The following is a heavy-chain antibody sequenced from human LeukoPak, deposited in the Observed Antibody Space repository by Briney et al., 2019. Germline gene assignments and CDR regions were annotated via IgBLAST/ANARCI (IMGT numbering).Heavy chain of an antibody. J-gene: IGHJ3*02. CDR2: INWNGGST. CDR3: AREGGIVVVPAAPEHAFDI. V-gene: IGHV3-20*01. Sequence: GGSLRLSCAASGFTFDDYGMSWVRQAPGKGLEWVSGINWNGGSTGYADSVKGRFTISRDSAKNSLYLQMNSLRAEDTALYHCAREGGIVVVPAAPEHAFDIWGQGTMVTVSS. CDR1: GFTFDDYG. D-gene: IGHD2-2*01.